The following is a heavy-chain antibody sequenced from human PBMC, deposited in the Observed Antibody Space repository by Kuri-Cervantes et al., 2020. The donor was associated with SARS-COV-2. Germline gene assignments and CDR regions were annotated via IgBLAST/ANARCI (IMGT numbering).Heavy chain of an antibody. D-gene: IGHD1-26*01. CDR1: GYTFTSYD. Sequence: ASVKVSCKASGYTFTSYDINWVRQAPGQGLEWMGWVNPNSGGTNYAQKFQGRVTMTRDTSISTAYMELSRLRSDDTAVYYCARWAKGIVGATDHYFDYWGQGTLVTVSS. CDR3: ARWAKGIVGATDHYFDY. J-gene: IGHJ4*02. V-gene: IGHV1-2*02. CDR2: VNPNSGGT.